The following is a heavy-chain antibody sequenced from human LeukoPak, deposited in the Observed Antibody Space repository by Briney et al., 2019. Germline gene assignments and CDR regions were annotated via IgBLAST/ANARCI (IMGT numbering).Heavy chain of an antibody. D-gene: IGHD2-21*02. V-gene: IGHV3-23*01. CDR2: ISSSGGST. Sequence: PGGSLRLSCAAAGFTFSSYAMSWVRQAPGKGLEWVSSISSSGGSTYYADSVKGRFTISRDNSKNTLYLQMNSLRAEDTAVYYCAKDSPRAHSPYCGGDCAGDYWGQGTLVTVSS. J-gene: IGHJ4*02. CDR1: GFTFSSYA. CDR3: AKDSPRAHSPYCGGDCAGDY.